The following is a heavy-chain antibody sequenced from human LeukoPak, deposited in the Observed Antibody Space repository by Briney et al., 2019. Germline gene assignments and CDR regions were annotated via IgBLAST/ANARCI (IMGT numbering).Heavy chain of an antibody. V-gene: IGHV3-21*01. CDR3: ARGGNYRLCDY. Sequence: GGSLRLSCAASGLTFSSYSMNWVRQAPGKGLEWVSSISSSSSYIFYGDSVKGRFTISRDNSKNPLYLQMNSLRAEDTAVYYCARGGNYRLCDYWGQGTLVTVSS. CDR1: GLTFSSYS. D-gene: IGHD4-23*01. CDR2: ISSSSSYI. J-gene: IGHJ4*01.